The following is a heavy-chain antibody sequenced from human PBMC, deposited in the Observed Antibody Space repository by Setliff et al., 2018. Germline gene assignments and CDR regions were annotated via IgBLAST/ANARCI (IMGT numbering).Heavy chain of an antibody. Sequence: GGSLRLSCAASGFTFSRYWMTWVRQAPGKGLEWVANIKQDGSEKYYVDSVEGRFTISRDNAKNSLYLQMNSLRVEDTAVYYCARAHSSTLSVHDYWGQGTLVTVSS. CDR2: IKQDGSEK. D-gene: IGHD2-2*01. CDR1: GFTFSRYW. V-gene: IGHV3-7*01. CDR3: ARAHSSTLSVHDY. J-gene: IGHJ4*02.